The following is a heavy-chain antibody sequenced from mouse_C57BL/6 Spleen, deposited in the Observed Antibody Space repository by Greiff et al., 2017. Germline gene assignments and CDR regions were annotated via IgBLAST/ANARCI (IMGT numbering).Heavy chain of an antibody. CDR3: AVDCYSSYAMDY. CDR1: GYTFTSYW. CDR2: IDPSDSYT. D-gene: IGHD2-3*01. Sequence: QVQLQQPGAELVKPGASVKLSCKASGYTFTSYWMQWVKQRPGQGLEWIGEIDPSDSYTNYNQKFKGKATLTVDTSSSTAYMQLSSLTSEDSAVYYCAVDCYSSYAMDYWGQGTSVTVSS. J-gene: IGHJ4*01. V-gene: IGHV1-50*01.